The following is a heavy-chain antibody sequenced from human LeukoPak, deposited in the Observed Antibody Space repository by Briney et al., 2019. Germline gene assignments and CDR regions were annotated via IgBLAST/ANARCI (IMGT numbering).Heavy chain of an antibody. CDR3: TRGSIAYYYMDV. CDR2: IYYSGST. V-gene: IGHV4-59*01. J-gene: IGHJ6*03. D-gene: IGHD3-22*01. CDR1: GGSISSYY. Sequence: SETLSLTCAVSGGSISSYYWSWIQQPPGKGLEWIGNIYYSGSTNYNPSLKSRVTISVDTSKNQFSLKLSSVTAADTAVYYCTRGSIAYYYMDVWGKGTTVTISS.